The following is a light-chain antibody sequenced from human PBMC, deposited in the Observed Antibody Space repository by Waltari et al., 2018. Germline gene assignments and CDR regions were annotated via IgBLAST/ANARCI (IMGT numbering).Light chain of an antibody. V-gene: IGLV1-47*01. CDR3: AAWDDSLSGWV. CDR2: RDD. J-gene: IGLJ3*02. CDR1: NSKIGSNY. Sequence: QSVLTQPPSASGTPGQRVTIPCSGSNSKIGSNYIYWYQQLPGTAPRLLIYRDDLRPSGVPDRFAGSKSGTSASLAISRLRSEDEADYYCAAWDDSLSGWVFGGGTKVTVL.